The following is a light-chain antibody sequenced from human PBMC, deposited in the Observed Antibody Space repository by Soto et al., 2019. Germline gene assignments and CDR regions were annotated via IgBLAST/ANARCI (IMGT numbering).Light chain of an antibody. V-gene: IGKV3-20*01. CDR2: GAS. CDR3: QQYNNWPPYT. J-gene: IGKJ2*01. CDR1: QSVGSTY. Sequence: EIVLTQSPGTLSLSPGAGATLSCRASQSVGSTYLAWYQQKPGQAPRLLIYGASSRATGIPDRFSGSGSGTDFTLTISRLEPEDFAIYSCQQYNNWPPYTFGQGTKLEIK.